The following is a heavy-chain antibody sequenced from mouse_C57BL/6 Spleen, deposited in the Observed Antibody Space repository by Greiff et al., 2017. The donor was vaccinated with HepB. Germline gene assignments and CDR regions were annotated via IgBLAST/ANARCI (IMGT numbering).Heavy chain of an antibody. CDR2: ISGGGGNT. Sequence: DVHLVESGGGLVKPGGSLKLSCAASGFTFSSYTMSWVRQTPEKRLEWVATISGGGGNTYYPDSVKGRFTISRDNAKNTLYLQMSSLRSEDTALYYCARHGPDGPSWFAYWGQGTLVTVSA. J-gene: IGHJ3*01. CDR1: GFTFSSYT. V-gene: IGHV5-9*01. CDR3: ARHGPDGPSWFAY. D-gene: IGHD2-3*01.